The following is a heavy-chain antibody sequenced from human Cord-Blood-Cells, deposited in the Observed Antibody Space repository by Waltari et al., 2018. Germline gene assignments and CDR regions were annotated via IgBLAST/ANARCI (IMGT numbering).Heavy chain of an antibody. V-gene: IGHV1-69*09. CDR1: GGTFTSYA. J-gene: IGHJ4*02. CDR3: ATSGATHFDY. D-gene: IGHD1-26*01. Sequence: QVQLVQSGAEVKKPGSSVKVSCKASGGTFTSYAISWVRQAPGQGLEWMGRIIPILGIANYAQKFQGRVTITADKSTSTAYMELSSLRSEDTAVYYCATSGATHFDYWGQGTLVTVSS. CDR2: IIPILGIA.